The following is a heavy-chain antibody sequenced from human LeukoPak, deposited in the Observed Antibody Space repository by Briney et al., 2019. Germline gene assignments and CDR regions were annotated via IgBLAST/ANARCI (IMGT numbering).Heavy chain of an antibody. CDR3: ARGQKTNYYDILTGQYYYYGMDV. V-gene: IGHV3-23*01. Sequence: GSLRLSCAASGFTFSSYAMSWVRQAPGKGLEWVSAISGSGGSTYYADSVKGRFTISRDNSKNTLYLQMNSLRAEDTAVYYCARGQKTNYYDILTGQYYYYGMDVWGQGTTVTVSS. D-gene: IGHD3-9*01. J-gene: IGHJ6*02. CDR1: GFTFSSYA. CDR2: ISGSGGST.